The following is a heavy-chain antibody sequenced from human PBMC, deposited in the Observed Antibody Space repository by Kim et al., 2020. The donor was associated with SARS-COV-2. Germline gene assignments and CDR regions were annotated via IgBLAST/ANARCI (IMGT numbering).Heavy chain of an antibody. CDR2: ISYDGSNK. V-gene: IGHV3-30*04. Sequence: GGSLRLSCAASGFTFSSYAMHWVRQAPGKGLEWVAVISYDGSNKYYADSVKGRFTISRDNSKNTLYLQMNSLRAEDTAVYYCASPGVMVRGVIMYWGQGT. J-gene: IGHJ4*02. CDR3: ASPGVMVRGVIMY. D-gene: IGHD3-10*01. CDR1: GFTFSSYA.